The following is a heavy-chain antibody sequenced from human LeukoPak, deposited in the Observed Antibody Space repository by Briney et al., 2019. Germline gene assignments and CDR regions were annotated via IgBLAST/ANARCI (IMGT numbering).Heavy chain of an antibody. CDR2: ITWNSGNI. V-gene: IGHV3-9*03. CDR3: SKGHRKTNYYDSSGYKD. D-gene: IGHD3-22*01. J-gene: IGHJ4*02. CDR1: GFTFDDYA. Sequence: GGSLRLSCAASGFTFDDYATHWVRQAPGKGLEWVSGITWNSGNIGYADSVKGRFTISRVNAKNSLYLQMNSLRAEDMALYYCSKGHRKTNYYDSSGYKDWGQGTLVTVSS.